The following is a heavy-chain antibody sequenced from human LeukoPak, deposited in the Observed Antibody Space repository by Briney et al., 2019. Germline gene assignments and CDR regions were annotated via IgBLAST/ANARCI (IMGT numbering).Heavy chain of an antibody. Sequence: SETLSLTCAVSGDSISSNNWWGWVRQPPGKGLEWIGEFHHSGSTNYNSSLKSRVTISIDKTRNQFSLKLSSVSAADTAVYYCARNSGGYFSQDYWGQGALVTVSS. V-gene: IGHV4-4*02. CDR1: GDSISSNNW. D-gene: IGHD1-26*01. CDR2: FHHSGST. J-gene: IGHJ4*02. CDR3: ARNSGGYFSQDY.